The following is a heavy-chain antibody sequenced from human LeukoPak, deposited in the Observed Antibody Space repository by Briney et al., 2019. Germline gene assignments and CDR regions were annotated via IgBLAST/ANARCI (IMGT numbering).Heavy chain of an antibody. D-gene: IGHD5-24*01. J-gene: IGHJ4*02. CDR1: SDSIGTYF. V-gene: IGHV4-59*01. CDR3: ARDPDGYKFFDY. Sequence: SETLSLTCTVSSDSIGTYFWHWIRQSPGKGLEWMGYIYDSGTTAYNPSLKRRVTMSVDRSTNQFSLKLASVTAADTAVYYCARDPDGYKFFDYWGRGSPVIVSS. CDR2: IYDSGTT.